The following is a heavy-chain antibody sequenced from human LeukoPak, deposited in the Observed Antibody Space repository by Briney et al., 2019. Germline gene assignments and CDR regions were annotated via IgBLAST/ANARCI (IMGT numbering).Heavy chain of an antibody. J-gene: IGHJ6*02. CDR2: IKQDGSEK. D-gene: IGHD5/OR15-5a*01. V-gene: IGHV3-7*05. CDR1: GFTFSSYW. Sequence: PGGSLRLSCAASGFTFSSYWMSWVRQAPGKGLGWVANIKQDGSEKYYVDSVKGRFTISRDNAKNSLYLQMNSLRAEDTAVYYCASLSTSFGIDVWGQGTTVTVSS. CDR3: ASLSTSFGIDV.